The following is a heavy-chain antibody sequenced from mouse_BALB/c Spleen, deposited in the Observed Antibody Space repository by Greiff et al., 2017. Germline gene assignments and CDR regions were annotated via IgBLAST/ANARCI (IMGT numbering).Heavy chain of an antibody. D-gene: IGHD1-1*02. V-gene: IGHV2-9*02. CDR3: AGYGYAMDY. J-gene: IGHJ4*01. CDR2: IWAGGST. CDR1: GFSLTSYG. Sequence: VQGVESGPGLVAPSQSLSITCTVSGFSLTSYGVHWVRQPPGKGLEWLGVIWAGGSTNYNSALMSRLSISKDNSKSQVFLKMKSLQTDDTAMYYCAGYGYAMDYWGQGTSVTVSS.